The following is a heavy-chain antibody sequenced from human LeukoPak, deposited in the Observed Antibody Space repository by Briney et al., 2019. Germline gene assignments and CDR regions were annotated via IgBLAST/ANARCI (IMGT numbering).Heavy chain of an antibody. V-gene: IGHV4-4*09. CDR2: IYTSGST. CDR1: GGSISSYY. Sequence: SETLSLTCTVSGGSISSYYWSWIRQPPGKGLEWIRYIYTSGSTNYNPSLKSRVTISVDTSKNQFSLKLSSVTAADTAVYYCARQMGATRRFDPWGQGTLVTVSS. CDR3: ARQMGATRRFDP. J-gene: IGHJ5*02. D-gene: IGHD1-26*01.